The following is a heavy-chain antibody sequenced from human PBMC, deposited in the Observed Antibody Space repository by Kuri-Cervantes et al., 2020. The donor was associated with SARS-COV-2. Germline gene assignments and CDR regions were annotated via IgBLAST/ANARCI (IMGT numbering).Heavy chain of an antibody. D-gene: IGHD1-26*01. CDR2: LYYSGST. Sequence: GSLRLSCTVSGGSISTYYWSWIRQPPGKGLEWIGCLYYSGSTNYNPSIKSRVTISLDTSKNQFSLKLSSVTAADTAVYYCATGSYYVAYDYWGQGTLVTVSS. V-gene: IGHV4-59*01. CDR3: ATGSYYVAYDY. J-gene: IGHJ4*02. CDR1: GGSISTYY.